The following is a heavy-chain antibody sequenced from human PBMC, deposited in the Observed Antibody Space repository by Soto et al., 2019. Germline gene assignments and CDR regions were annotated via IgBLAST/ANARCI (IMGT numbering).Heavy chain of an antibody. J-gene: IGHJ6*02. D-gene: IGHD2-8*02. CDR1: GYTFTSYG. CDR3: ARYIVLVQVAHGMDV. V-gene: IGHV1-18*04. Sequence: SSVKVSCKASGYTFTSYGISWVRQAPGQGLEWMGWISAYNGNTNYAQKLQGRVTMTTDTSTSTAYMELRSLRSDDTAVYYCARYIVLVQVAHGMDVWGQGTTVTVSS. CDR2: ISAYNGNT.